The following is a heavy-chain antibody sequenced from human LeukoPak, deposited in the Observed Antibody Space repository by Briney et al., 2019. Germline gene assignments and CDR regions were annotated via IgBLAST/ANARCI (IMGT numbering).Heavy chain of an antibody. D-gene: IGHD1-26*01. CDR3: ARAATDSGSYMYYFDY. CDR1: GFTFSNYW. CDR2: IKQDGGEK. V-gene: IGHV3-7*03. J-gene: IGHJ4*02. Sequence: GGSLRLSCAASGFTFSNYWMNWVRQAPGKGLEWVANIKQDGGEKSYVDSVKGRFTISRDNAKNSLHLQMNSLRAEDTALYYCARAATDSGSYMYYFDYWGQGTLVTVSS.